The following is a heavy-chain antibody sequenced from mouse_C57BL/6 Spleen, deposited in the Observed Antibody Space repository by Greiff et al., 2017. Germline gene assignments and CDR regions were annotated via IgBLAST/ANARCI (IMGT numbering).Heavy chain of an antibody. Sequence: EVKLVESGGDLVKPGGSLKLSCAASGFTFSSYGMSWVRQTPDKRLEWVATISSGGSYTYYPDSVKGRFTISRDNAKNTLYLQMSSLKSEDTAMYYCARHLTGTTYYFDYWGQGTTLTVSS. D-gene: IGHD4-1*01. CDR1: GFTFSSYG. CDR3: ARHLTGTTYYFDY. CDR2: ISSGGSYT. V-gene: IGHV5-6*02. J-gene: IGHJ2*01.